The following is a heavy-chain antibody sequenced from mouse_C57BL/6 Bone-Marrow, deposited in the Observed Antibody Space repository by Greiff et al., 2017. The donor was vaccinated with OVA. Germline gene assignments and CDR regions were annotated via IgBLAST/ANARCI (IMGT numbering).Heavy chain of an antibody. D-gene: IGHD3-3*01. CDR1: GYTFTDYY. CDR3: ARRGLGDY. Sequence: VQLKQSGPVLVKPGASVKMSCKASGYTFTDYYMNWVKQSHGKSLEWIGVINPYNGGTSYNQKFKGKATLTVDKSSSTAYMELNSLTSEDSAVYYCARRGLGDYWGQGTTLTVSS. V-gene: IGHV1-19*01. J-gene: IGHJ2*01. CDR2: INPYNGGT.